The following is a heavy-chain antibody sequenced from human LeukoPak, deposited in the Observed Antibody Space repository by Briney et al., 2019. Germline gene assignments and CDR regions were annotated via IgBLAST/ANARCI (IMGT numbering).Heavy chain of an antibody. CDR3: ARSGESSSFDYYYYYMDV. Sequence: GGSLRLSCAASGFTFSSYAMHWVRQAPGKGLEWVAVISYDGSNKYYADSVKGRFTTSRDNSKNTLYLQMNSLRAEDTAVYYCARSGESSSFDYYYYYMDVWGKGTTVTVSS. J-gene: IGHJ6*03. CDR2: ISYDGSNK. D-gene: IGHD6-6*01. V-gene: IGHV3-30*01. CDR1: GFTFSSYA.